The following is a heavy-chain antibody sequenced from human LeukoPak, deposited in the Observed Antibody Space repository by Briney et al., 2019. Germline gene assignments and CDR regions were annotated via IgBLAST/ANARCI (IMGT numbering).Heavy chain of an antibody. V-gene: IGHV1-8*01. CDR2: MNPNSGNT. D-gene: IGHD6-19*01. CDR3: ARAPSYSSGWYGPLMATISDYYMDV. CDR1: GYTFTSYD. Sequence: GASVKVSCKASGYTFTSYDINWVRQATGQGLEWMGWMNPNSGNTGYAQKFQGRVTMTRNTSISTAYMELSSLRSEDTAVYYCARAPSYSSGWYGPLMATISDYYMDVWGKGTTVTVSS. J-gene: IGHJ6*03.